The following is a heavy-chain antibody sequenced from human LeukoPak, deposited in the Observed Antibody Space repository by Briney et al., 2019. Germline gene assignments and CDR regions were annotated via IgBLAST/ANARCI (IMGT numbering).Heavy chain of an antibody. J-gene: IGHJ4*02. V-gene: IGHV3-30-3*01. D-gene: IGHD2-15*01. Sequence: PGGSLRLSCAASGFTFSNYAMHWVRQAPGKGLEWVALISCDGSSKYYADSVKGRFTISRDNSKNTLYLQMNSLGPDDTAVYYCASLPPDVVVVVAAPPYDYWGQGTLVTVSS. CDR3: ASLPPDVVVVVAAPPYDY. CDR2: ISCDGSSK. CDR1: GFTFSNYA.